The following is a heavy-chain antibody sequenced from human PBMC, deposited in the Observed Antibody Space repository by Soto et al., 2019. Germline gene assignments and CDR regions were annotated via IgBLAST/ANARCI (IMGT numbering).Heavy chain of an antibody. CDR3: VRTSLVVAAATREDY. V-gene: IGHV3-74*01. J-gene: IGHJ4*02. D-gene: IGHD2-15*01. CDR1: GFTFSSYW. Sequence: EVQLVESGGGLVQPGGSLRLSCAASGFTFSSYWMPWVRQAPGRGLWWVSRINSDGSSTSYADSVKGRFTISRDNAKNTLYLQMNSLRAEDTAVYYCVRTSLVVAAATREDYWGQGTLVTVSS. CDR2: INSDGSST.